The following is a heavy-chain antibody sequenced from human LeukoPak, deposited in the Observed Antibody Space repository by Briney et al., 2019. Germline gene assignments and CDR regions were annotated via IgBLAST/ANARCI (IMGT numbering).Heavy chain of an antibody. CDR2: IWYDGSNK. D-gene: IGHD4-17*01. CDR3: AKDRDGDSDY. J-gene: IGHJ4*01. V-gene: IGHV3-33*06. Sequence: GGSLRLSCAASGFTFSSYGMHWVRQAPGKGLEWVAVIWYDGSNKYYADSVKGRFTISRDNSKNTLYLQMHSLRAEDTAVYYCAKDRDGDSDYWGQEPWSPSPQ. CDR1: GFTFSSYG.